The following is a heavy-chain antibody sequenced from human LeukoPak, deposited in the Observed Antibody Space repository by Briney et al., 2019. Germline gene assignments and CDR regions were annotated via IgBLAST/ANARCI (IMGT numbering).Heavy chain of an antibody. Sequence: GGSLRLSCAASGFTFSDFYMTWIRQAPGKGLEWVSYISTSGSSTNYADSLKGRFTISRDNAKKSLYLQMNSLRADDTAVYYCAKDRNWGQGTLVTVSS. CDR3: AKDRN. CDR2: ISTSGSST. J-gene: IGHJ4*02. V-gene: IGHV3-11*05. CDR1: GFTFSDFY.